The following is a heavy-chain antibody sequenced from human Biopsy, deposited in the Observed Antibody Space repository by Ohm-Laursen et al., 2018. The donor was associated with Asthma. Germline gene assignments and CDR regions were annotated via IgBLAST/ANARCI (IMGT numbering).Heavy chain of an antibody. J-gene: IGHJ4*02. CDR2: IYSGGTS. Sequence: GQTLSLTCAASGFTVSRDYMFWVRQAPGKGLEWVSVIYSGGTSHTADSVRGRFTISRDYSKNTLYLQMHSLRAEDTAVYYCARGDSSGWSQYYFDYWGQGTLVTVSS. CDR1: GFTVSRDY. V-gene: IGHV3-53*01. D-gene: IGHD6-19*01. CDR3: ARGDSSGWSQYYFDY.